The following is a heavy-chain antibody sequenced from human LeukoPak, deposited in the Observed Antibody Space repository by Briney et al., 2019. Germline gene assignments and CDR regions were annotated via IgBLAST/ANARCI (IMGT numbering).Heavy chain of an antibody. CDR2: ISGSVSST. CDR3: AKNTSGSYFDH. Sequence: GGSLRLSCAASAFTFSSYAMSWVRQAPGKGLEWVSAISGSVSSTNYADSVKGRFTISRDNSKNTLYLQMNSLRAEDTAVYYCAKNTSGSYFDHWGQGTLVTVSS. CDR1: AFTFSSYA. V-gene: IGHV3-23*01. J-gene: IGHJ4*02. D-gene: IGHD1-26*01.